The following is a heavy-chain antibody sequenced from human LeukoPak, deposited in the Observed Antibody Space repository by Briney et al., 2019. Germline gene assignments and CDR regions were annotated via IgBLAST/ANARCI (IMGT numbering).Heavy chain of an antibody. CDR3: ARGPRLPQYFQY. D-gene: IGHD3-16*01. V-gene: IGHV3-11*04. J-gene: IGHJ1*01. CDR2: ISSSGSSI. CDR1: GFTFSDYY. Sequence: IPGGSLRLSCAASGFTFSDYYMSWIRQAPGKGLEWVSYISSSGSSIYYADSVKGRFTISRDNAKNPLYLQMNSLRAEDTAVYYCARGPRLPQYFQYWGQGTLVTVSS.